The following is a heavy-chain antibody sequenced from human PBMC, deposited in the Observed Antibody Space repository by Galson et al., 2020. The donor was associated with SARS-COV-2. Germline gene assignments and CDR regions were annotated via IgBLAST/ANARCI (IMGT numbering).Heavy chain of an antibody. Sequence: SGPTLVKPTQTLTLTCTFSGFPLSTSGMCVSWIRQPPGKALEWLARIDWDDDKYYSTSLTTRLTISKDTSKNQVVLTMTNMDPVDTATYYCARFSAMVTVLDYWGQGTLVTVSS. CDR2: IDWDDDK. D-gene: IGHD5-18*01. J-gene: IGHJ4*02. CDR1: GFPLSTSGMC. CDR3: ARFSAMVTVLDY. V-gene: IGHV2-70*11.